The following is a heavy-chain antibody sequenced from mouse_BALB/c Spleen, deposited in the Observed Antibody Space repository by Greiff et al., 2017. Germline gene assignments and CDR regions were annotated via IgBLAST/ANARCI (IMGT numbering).Heavy chain of an antibody. Sequence: EVKLMESGGGLVKPGGSLKLSCAASGFTFSSYAMSWVRQSPEKRLEWVAEISSGGSYTYYPDTVTGRFTISRDNAKNTLYLEMSSLRSEDTAMYYWERDRYDNYDYYYAMDYWGQGTSVTVSS. V-gene: IGHV5-9-4*01. CDR3: ERDRYDNYDYYYAMDY. J-gene: IGHJ4*01. CDR2: ISSGGSYT. CDR1: GFTFSSYA. D-gene: IGHD2-10*02.